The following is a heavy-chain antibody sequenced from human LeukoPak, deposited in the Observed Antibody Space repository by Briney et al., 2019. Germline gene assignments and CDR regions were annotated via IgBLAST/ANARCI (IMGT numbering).Heavy chain of an antibody. J-gene: IGHJ4*02. CDR3: ARSGPQYYFGY. Sequence: GASVKVSCKASGYTFTYYYIHWVRQAPGQGLEWMGIINPSGGSTSYAQKFQGRVTMTRDTSTSTVYMELSSLRSEDTAVYYCARSGPQYYFGYWGQGTLVTVSS. V-gene: IGHV1-46*01. D-gene: IGHD3-10*01. CDR2: INPSGGST. CDR1: GYTFTYYY.